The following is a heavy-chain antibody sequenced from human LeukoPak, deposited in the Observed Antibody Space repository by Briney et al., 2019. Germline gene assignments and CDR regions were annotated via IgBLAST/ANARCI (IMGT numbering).Heavy chain of an antibody. V-gene: IGHV1-69*13. Sequence: ASVKVSCKASGGTFRSYTFNWVGQAPEQGLEWVGGIIPIFGATKYAQNFQGRVTITADESTSTAYMDLGGLRLEDTAVYFSARGNAYNRKAPFEYWGQGTLVTVSS. D-gene: IGHD1-1*01. CDR3: ARGNAYNRKAPFEY. J-gene: IGHJ4*02. CDR2: IIPIFGAT. CDR1: GGTFRSYT.